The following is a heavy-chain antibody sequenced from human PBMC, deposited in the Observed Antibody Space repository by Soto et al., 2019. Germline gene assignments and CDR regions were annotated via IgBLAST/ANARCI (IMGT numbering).Heavy chain of an antibody. V-gene: IGHV3-23*01. D-gene: IGHD3-3*01. CDR2: ISGSGDFT. Sequence: EVQMLESGGGLVQPGGSLRLSCAASGFTLSSYALSWVRQAPGKGLEWVSGISGSGDFTFDADSVRGRFTISRDNSMNTPYLPVNCLRVEKTAVYYCARGPPMFGGGVYAIDIWGQGTMATVSS. CDR3: ARGPPMFGGGVYAIDI. CDR1: GFTLSSYA. J-gene: IGHJ3*02.